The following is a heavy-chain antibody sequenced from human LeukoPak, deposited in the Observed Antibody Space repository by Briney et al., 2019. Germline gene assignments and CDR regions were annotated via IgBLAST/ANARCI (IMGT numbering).Heavy chain of an antibody. Sequence: PGGSLRLSCAASGFTVSNNYMSWVRQAPGKGLEWVSLIYSGGSTYYADSVRGRFTISRDNSKNTLYLQMNSLRAEDTAVYYCATYSSLDYWGRRTLVTVSS. J-gene: IGHJ4*02. CDR2: IYSGGST. CDR3: ATYSSLDY. V-gene: IGHV3-53*01. D-gene: IGHD3-22*01. CDR1: GFTVSNNY.